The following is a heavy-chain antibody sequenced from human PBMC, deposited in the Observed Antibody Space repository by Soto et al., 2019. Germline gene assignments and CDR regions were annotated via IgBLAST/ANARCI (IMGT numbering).Heavy chain of an antibody. J-gene: IGHJ4*02. CDR3: ARFSKSTVTICDY. V-gene: IGHV4-31*03. Sequence: PSETLSLTCTVSGGSISSGGYYWSWIRQHPGKGLEWIGYIYYSGSTYYNPSLKSRVTISVDTSKNQFSLKLSSVTAADTAVYYCARFSKSTVTICDYGGQGTLVTVS. D-gene: IGHD4-17*01. CDR1: GGSISSGGYY. CDR2: IYYSGST.